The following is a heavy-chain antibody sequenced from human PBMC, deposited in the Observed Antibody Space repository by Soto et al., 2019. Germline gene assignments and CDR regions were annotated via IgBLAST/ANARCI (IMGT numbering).Heavy chain of an antibody. CDR3: ARDADDIVVVVATDY. V-gene: IGHV1-18*01. CDR1: GYTFTSYG. CDR2: ISAYNGNT. D-gene: IGHD2-15*01. Sequence: WASVKVSCKASGYTFTSYGISWVRQAPGQGLEWMGWISAYNGNTNYAQKLQGRVTMTTDTSTSTAYMELRSLRSDDTAVYYCARDADDIVVVVATDYWGQGTLVTVSS. J-gene: IGHJ4*02.